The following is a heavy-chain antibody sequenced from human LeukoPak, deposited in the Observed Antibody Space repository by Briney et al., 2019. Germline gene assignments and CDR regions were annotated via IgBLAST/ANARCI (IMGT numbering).Heavy chain of an antibody. V-gene: IGHV3-11*04. CDR3: ARDWNYYGSGSSSGFDP. CDR1: GFTFSDYY. CDR2: VSSGSSTI. Sequence: GGSLRLSCAASGFTFSDYYMSWIRQAPGKALEWVSYVSSGSSTIYYADSVKGRFTVSRDNGKRSLYLHMNSLRAEDTAMYYCARDWNYYGSGSSSGFDPWGQGTLVTVSS. D-gene: IGHD3-10*01. J-gene: IGHJ5*02.